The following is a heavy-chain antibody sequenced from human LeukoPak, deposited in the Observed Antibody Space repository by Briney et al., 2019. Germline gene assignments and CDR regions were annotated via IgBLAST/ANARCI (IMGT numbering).Heavy chain of an antibody. V-gene: IGHV4-4*07. D-gene: IGHD2-15*01. CDR2: ITASGST. CDR1: GAPVNNHH. CDR3: ARDKVVVAASGKYYFDY. J-gene: IGHJ4*02. Sequence: PSETLSLTCSVSGAPVNNHHWGWIRQPAGKGLEWIGRITASGSTNYTPSLRSRVTISVDKSKNQLFLRLASVTAADTAVYYCARDKVVVAASGKYYFDYCGQGTLVAVSS.